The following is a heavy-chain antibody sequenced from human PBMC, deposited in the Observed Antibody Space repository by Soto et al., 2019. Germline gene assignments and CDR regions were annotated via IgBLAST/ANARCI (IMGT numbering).Heavy chain of an antibody. CDR2: ISWNSGSI. CDR3: AKDTQYCSGGSCYRGAFDI. J-gene: IGHJ3*02. Sequence: EVQLVESGGGLVQPGRSLRLSCAASGFTFDDYAMHWVRQAPGKGLGWVSGISWNSGSIGYADSVKGRFTISRDNAKNSLYLQMNSLRAEDTALYYCAKDTQYCSGGSCYRGAFDIWGRGTMVTVSS. CDR1: GFTFDDYA. D-gene: IGHD2-15*01. V-gene: IGHV3-9*01.